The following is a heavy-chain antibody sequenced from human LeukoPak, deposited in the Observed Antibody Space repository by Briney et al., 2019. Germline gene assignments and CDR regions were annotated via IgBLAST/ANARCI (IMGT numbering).Heavy chain of an antibody. D-gene: IGHD6-13*01. CDR1: GYTFTSYY. CDR3: ARRLLASGWFDP. J-gene: IGHJ5*02. V-gene: IGHV1-46*01. CDR2: INPSGGST. Sequence: ASVKVSCKASGYTFTSYYMHWVRQAPGQGLEWMGIINPSGGSTTYAQKFQGRVTMTRDTSTSTVFMDLRSLRSDDTAVYYCARRLLASGWFDPWGQGTLVTASS.